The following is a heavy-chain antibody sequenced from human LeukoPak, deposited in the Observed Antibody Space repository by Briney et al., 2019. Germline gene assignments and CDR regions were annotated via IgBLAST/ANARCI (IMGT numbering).Heavy chain of an antibody. CDR3: ARDWKALLWFGELLSDYYYYGMDV. CDR2: IKQDGSEK. Sequence: PGGSLRLSCAASGFTFSSYWMSWVRQAPGKGLEWVANIKQDGSEKYYVDSVKGRFTISRDNAKNSLYLQMNSLRAEDTAAYYCARDWKALLWFGELLSDYYYYGMDVWGQGTTVTVSS. J-gene: IGHJ6*02. D-gene: IGHD3-10*01. CDR1: GFTFSSYW. V-gene: IGHV3-7*01.